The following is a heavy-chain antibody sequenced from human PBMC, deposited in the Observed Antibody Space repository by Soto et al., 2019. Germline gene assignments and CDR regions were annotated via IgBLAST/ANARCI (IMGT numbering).Heavy chain of an antibody. Sequence: ASVKASCKADGYTFTSYAMHWVRQAPGQRLEWMGWINAGNGNTKYSQKFQGRVTITRDTSASTAYMELSSLRSEDTAVYYCARDLSRVGPLAHYYYYGMDVWGQGTTVTGSS. CDR2: INAGNGNT. D-gene: IGHD1-26*01. CDR1: GYTFTSYA. J-gene: IGHJ6*02. V-gene: IGHV1-3*01. CDR3: ARDLSRVGPLAHYYYYGMDV.